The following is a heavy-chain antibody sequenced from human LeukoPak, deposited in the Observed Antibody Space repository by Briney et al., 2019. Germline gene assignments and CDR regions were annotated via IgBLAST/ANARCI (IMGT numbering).Heavy chain of an antibody. CDR2: IWHDGSDR. Sequence: SGRSLRLSCAASQFSFSNYGMHWVRQAPGKGLEWVAVIWHDGSDRYYADSVKGRFTISRDNSKSTLYLQMNSLRAEDTAVYYCATEGFVVAAAGHIGYFHHWGQGTLVTVSS. D-gene: IGHD6-13*01. V-gene: IGHV3-33*01. CDR1: QFSFSNYG. J-gene: IGHJ1*01. CDR3: ATEGFVVAAAGHIGYFHH.